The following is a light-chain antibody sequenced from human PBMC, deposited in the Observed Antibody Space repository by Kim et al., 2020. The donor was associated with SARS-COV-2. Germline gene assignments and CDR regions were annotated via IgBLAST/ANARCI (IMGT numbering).Light chain of an antibody. V-gene: IGKV1-9*01. CDR1: QGIGSTF. CDR3: QEFNSYPYS. Sequence: IQLTQSPSSLSASVGDRVTITCRASQGIGSTFLAWYQQKPGKAPNLLIYAASTLQSGVPSRFSGSGSGTDFTLTISSLQPEDFATYYGQEFNSYPYSFGQGTKLEI. CDR2: AAS. J-gene: IGKJ2*03.